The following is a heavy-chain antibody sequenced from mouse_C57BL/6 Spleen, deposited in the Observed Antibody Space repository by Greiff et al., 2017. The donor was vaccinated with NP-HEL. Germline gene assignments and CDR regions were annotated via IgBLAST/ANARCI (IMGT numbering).Heavy chain of an antibody. CDR1: GYAFSSSW. CDR2: IYPGDGDT. D-gene: IGHD1-1*01. CDR3: ASSYGSGAY. Sequence: VQLQQSGPELVKPGASVKISCKASGYAFSSSWMNWVKQRPGKGLEWIGRIYPGDGDTNYNGKFKGKATLTADKSSSTAYMQLSSLTSEDSAVYFCASSYGSGAYWGQGTLVTVSA. V-gene: IGHV1-82*01. J-gene: IGHJ3*01.